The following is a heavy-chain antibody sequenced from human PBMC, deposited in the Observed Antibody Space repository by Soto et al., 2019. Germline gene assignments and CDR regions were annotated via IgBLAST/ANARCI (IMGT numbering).Heavy chain of an antibody. V-gene: IGHV1-3*01. D-gene: IGHD1-26*01. CDR1: GYIFTNYA. CDR3: ARDGGSYFDYFDY. J-gene: IGHJ4*02. CDR2: INAGNGNT. Sequence: ASVKVSCKASGYIFTNYAMHWVRQAPGQRLEWMGWINAGNGNTKYSQKFQGRVTITRDTSASTAYMELSSLKSEDTAVYYCARDGGSYFDYFDYWGQGTLVTVSS.